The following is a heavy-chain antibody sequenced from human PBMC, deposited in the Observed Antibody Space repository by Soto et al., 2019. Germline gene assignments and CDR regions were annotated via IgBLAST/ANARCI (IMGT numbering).Heavy chain of an antibody. Sequence: PSETLSLTCTVSGDSISTYYWTWIRQPPGKGLEWIGYIYNSATTKYNPSLKSRVTISVDTSKNQFSLKLSSVTTADTAVYYCARAPMVLTRSYFDSWGQGTPVTAPQ. D-gene: IGHD3-22*01. CDR2: IYNSATT. CDR3: ARAPMVLTRSYFDS. V-gene: IGHV4-59*01. CDR1: GDSISTYY. J-gene: IGHJ4*02.